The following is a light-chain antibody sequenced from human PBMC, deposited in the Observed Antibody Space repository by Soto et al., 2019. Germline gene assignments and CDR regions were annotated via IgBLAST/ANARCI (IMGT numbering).Light chain of an antibody. CDR3: MQCTHWPPA. J-gene: IGKJ1*01. Sequence: DVVMTQSPLSLPVTLGQPASISCRSSQSLVYSDGNTYLNWLQQRPCQSPRRLIHKLSNRDSGGPDRLNGSVSGTDFTLKISRVEAEHVGGYYCMQCTHWPPAFGQGTNVDIK. CDR1: QSLVYSDGNTY. V-gene: IGKV2-30*01. CDR2: KLS.